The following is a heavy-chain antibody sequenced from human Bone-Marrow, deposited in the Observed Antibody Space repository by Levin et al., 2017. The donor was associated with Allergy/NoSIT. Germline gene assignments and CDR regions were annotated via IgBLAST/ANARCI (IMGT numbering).Heavy chain of an antibody. CDR3: ARCSGGSCYLDH. J-gene: IGHJ4*02. V-gene: IGHV5-51*01. D-gene: IGHD2-15*01. CDR1: GSGFGSYW. Sequence: GGSLRLSCKISGSGFGSYWLAWVRQMPGKGLEWIGIIFPGDSDTRYSPYLQGQVTIPADKSISTAYLQWSTLKSSDTATYYCARCSGGSCYLDHWGQGTLVTVSS. CDR2: IFPGDSDT.